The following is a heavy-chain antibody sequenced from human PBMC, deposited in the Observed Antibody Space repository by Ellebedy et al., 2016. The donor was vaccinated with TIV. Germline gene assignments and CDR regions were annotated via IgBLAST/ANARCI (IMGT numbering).Heavy chain of an antibody. CDR3: ATARNYDSSGYSRFDY. CDR2: FDPEDGET. J-gene: IGHJ4*02. Sequence: AASVKVSCKVSGYTLTELSMHWVRQAPGKGLEWMGGFDPEDGETIYEQKFQGRVTLTEDTSTDTAYMELSSLRSEDTAVYYCATARNYDSSGYSRFDYWGQGTRVTVSS. D-gene: IGHD3-22*01. V-gene: IGHV1-24*01. CDR1: GYTLTELS.